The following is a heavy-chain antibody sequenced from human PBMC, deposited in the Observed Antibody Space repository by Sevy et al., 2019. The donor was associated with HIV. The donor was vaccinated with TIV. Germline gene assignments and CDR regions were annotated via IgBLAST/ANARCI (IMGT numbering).Heavy chain of an antibody. Sequence: GGSLRLSCAASGFIFTTYGMHWVRQAPGKGLEWVAIVSYDGSNKLYADSVKGRFTISRDNSKNTLYLQMNSLRTEDTAVYYCAKEIGSSAGDLYYYGMDVWGQGTTVTVSS. J-gene: IGHJ6*02. CDR1: GFIFTTYG. CDR2: VSYDGSNK. CDR3: AKEIGSSAGDLYYYGMDV. V-gene: IGHV3-30*18. D-gene: IGHD6-19*01.